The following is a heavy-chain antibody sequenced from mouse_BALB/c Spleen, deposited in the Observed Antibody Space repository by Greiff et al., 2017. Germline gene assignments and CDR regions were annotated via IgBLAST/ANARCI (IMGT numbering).Heavy chain of an antibody. J-gene: IGHJ4*01. CDR1: GFTFSSYG. CDR2: ISSGGSYT. D-gene: IGHD1-2*01. CDR3: ARQNYDGDYYAMDY. Sequence: VMLVESGGDLVKPGGSLKLSCAASGFTFSSYGMSWVRQTPDKRLEWVATISSGGSYTYYPDSVKGRFTISRDNAKNTLYLQMSSLKSEDTAMYYCARQNYDGDYYAMDYWGQGTSVTVSS. V-gene: IGHV5-6*02.